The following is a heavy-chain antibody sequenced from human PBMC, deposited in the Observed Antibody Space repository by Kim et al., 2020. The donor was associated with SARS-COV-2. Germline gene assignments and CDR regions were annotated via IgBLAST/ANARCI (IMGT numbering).Heavy chain of an antibody. V-gene: IGHV4-39*01. D-gene: IGHD5-18*01. Sequence: SETLSLTCTVSGGSISSSGYYWGWIRQPPGKGLEWIGTIYYSGSTYYNTSLESRVTISVDTSKNQFSLKMTSVTAADTAVYYCARLRAYTFGFCDSWGQG. J-gene: IGHJ4*02. CDR3: ARLRAYTFGFCDS. CDR2: IYYSGST. CDR1: GGSISSSGYY.